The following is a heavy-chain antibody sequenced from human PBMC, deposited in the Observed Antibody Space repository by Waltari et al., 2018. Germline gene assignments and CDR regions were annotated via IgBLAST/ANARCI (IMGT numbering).Heavy chain of an antibody. J-gene: IGHJ5*02. D-gene: IGHD2-15*01. CDR2: ISSGSSYL. CDR3: ARAGQIDFIVVVVAATPGNWFDP. V-gene: IGHV3-21*01. Sequence: EVQLVESVGGLVKPGGSLRLSCAASGFTFSSYSMNWVRQDPGKGLEWVSSISSGSSYLYYADSVKSRFTISRDNAKNSLYLQLNSLRAEDTAVYYCARAGQIDFIVVVVAATPGNWFDPWGQGTLVTVSS. CDR1: GFTFSSYS.